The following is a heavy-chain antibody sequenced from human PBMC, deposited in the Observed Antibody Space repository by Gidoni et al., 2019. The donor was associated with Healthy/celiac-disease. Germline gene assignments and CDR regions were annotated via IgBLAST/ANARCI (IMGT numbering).Heavy chain of an antibody. V-gene: IGHV1-3*01. Sequence: QVQLVQSGAEVKKPGASVKVSCTASGYTVTSYAMHWVRQAPGQRLEWMGWINAGNGNTKYSQKFQGRVTITRDTSASTAYMELSSLRSEDTAVYYCARPRWGSFDRYDAFDIWGQGTMVTVSS. CDR2: INAGNGNT. J-gene: IGHJ3*02. D-gene: IGHD3-16*01. CDR1: GYTVTSYA. CDR3: ARPRWGSFDRYDAFDI.